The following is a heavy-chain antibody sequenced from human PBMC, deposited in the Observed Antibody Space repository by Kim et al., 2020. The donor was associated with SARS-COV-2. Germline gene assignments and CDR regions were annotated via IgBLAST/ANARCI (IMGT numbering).Heavy chain of an antibody. CDR3: ARPLWFGESIDP. V-gene: IGHV4-4*08. D-gene: IGHD3-10*01. Sequence: THTPAPKSRGTISVDTSKNQFSLKLSPVTAADTAVYYCARPLWFGESIDPWGQGTLVTVSS. J-gene: IGHJ5*02.